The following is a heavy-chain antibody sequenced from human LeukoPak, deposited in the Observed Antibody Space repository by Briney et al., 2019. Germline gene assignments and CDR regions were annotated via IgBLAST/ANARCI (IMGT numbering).Heavy chain of an antibody. J-gene: IGHJ6*02. CDR3: ARVGWYYGMDV. CDR2: INHSEDT. D-gene: IGHD2-15*01. Sequence: PSETLSLTCAVYSESFIGYFWSWIRQPPGKGLEWIGEINHSEDTNYNPSLKSRVTISVDTSKNQFSLKLSSVTAADTAVYYCARVGWYYGMDVWDQGTTVTVSS. CDR1: SESFIGYF. V-gene: IGHV4-34*01.